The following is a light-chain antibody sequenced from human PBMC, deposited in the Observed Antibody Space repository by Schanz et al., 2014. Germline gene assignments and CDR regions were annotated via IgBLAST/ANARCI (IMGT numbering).Light chain of an antibody. CDR2: DVS. Sequence: QSALTQPASVSGSPGQSIAISCTGTSRDVGGYNYVSWYQQHPGKAPKLMIYDVSNRPSGVSNRFSGSKSGNSASLTISGLQAEDEADYYCSSYTSNRTRVFGGGTKLTVL. CDR3: SSYTSNRTRV. J-gene: IGLJ3*02. V-gene: IGLV2-14*03. CDR1: SRDVGGYNY.